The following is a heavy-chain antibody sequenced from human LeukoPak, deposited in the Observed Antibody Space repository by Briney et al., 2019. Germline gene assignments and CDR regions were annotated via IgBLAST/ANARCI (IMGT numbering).Heavy chain of an antibody. D-gene: IGHD6-6*01. Sequence: PSETLSLTCTVSGGSISSSSYYWGWIRQPPGKGLEWIGSIYYSGSTYYNPSLKSRVTISVDTSKSQFSLKLSSVTAADTAVYYCASNEGSARLPQIDAFDIWGQGTMVTVSS. CDR1: GGSISSSSYY. CDR2: IYYSGST. V-gene: IGHV4-39*01. J-gene: IGHJ3*02. CDR3: ASNEGSARLPQIDAFDI.